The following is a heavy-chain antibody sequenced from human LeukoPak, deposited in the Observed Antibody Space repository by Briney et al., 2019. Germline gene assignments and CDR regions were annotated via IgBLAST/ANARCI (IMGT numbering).Heavy chain of an antibody. Sequence: SETLSLTCAVSGGSISSSNWWSWVRQPPGKGLEWIGEMYHSGSTNYNPSLKSRVTISLDKSKNQFSLKLSSVTAADTAVYYCASEGISSRFDYWGQGTLVTVSS. V-gene: IGHV4-4*02. J-gene: IGHJ4*02. CDR2: MYHSGST. D-gene: IGHD6-13*01. CDR3: ASEGISSRFDY. CDR1: GGSISSSNW.